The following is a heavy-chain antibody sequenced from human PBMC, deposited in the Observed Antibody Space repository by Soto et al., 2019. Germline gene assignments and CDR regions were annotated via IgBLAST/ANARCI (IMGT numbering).Heavy chain of an antibody. CDR1: GFTFSSYA. V-gene: IGHV3-23*01. CDR3: AKHPPDYDILTGYGAQNWFDP. D-gene: IGHD3-9*01. J-gene: IGHJ5*02. CDR2: ISGSGGST. Sequence: GGSLRLSCAASGFTFSSYAMSWARQAPGKGLEWVSAISGSGGSTYYADSVKGRFTISRDNSKNTLYLQMNSLRAEDTAVYYCAKHPPDYDILTGYGAQNWFDPWGQGTLVTVSS.